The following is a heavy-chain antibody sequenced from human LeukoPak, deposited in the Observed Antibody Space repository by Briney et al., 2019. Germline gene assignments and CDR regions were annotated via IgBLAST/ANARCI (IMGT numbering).Heavy chain of an antibody. J-gene: IGHJ6*02. D-gene: IGHD3-10*01. V-gene: IGHV4-59*01. CDR3: ARALYCYGSGKDYYYGMDV. CDR2: IYYSGST. CDR1: GGSISSYY. Sequence: PSETLSLTCTVSGGSISSYYWSWIRQPPGKGLEWIGYIYYSGSTNYNPSLKSRVTISVDTSKNQFSLKLSSVTAADTAVYYCARALYCYGSGKDYYYGMDVWGQGTTVTVSS.